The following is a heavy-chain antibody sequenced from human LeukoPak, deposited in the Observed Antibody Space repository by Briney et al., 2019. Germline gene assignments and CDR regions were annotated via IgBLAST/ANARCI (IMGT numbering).Heavy chain of an antibody. Sequence: ASVKVSCKASGYTFTSYGISWVRQATGQGLEWMGWMNPNSGNTGYAQKFQGRVTMTRDTSISTAYMELSSLRSEDTAVYYCARGYSGYDYYYYYYMDVWGKGTTVTVSS. CDR3: ARGYSGYDYYYYYYMDV. CDR1: GYTFTSYG. V-gene: IGHV1-8*02. CDR2: MNPNSGNT. J-gene: IGHJ6*03. D-gene: IGHD5-12*01.